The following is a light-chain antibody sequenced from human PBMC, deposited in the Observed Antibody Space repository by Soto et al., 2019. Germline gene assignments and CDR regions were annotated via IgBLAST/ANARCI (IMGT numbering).Light chain of an antibody. CDR2: GAS. V-gene: IGKV1-39*01. CDR3: QQYNNWPRT. J-gene: IGKJ1*01. CDR1: QTIRKS. Sequence: DIQMTQSPSSLSASVGDTISITCRSFQTIRKSLNWYQQRPGKAPKLLIFGASSLQSGVPSRFSGSRSGPDFTLTISSLQPEDFAVYYCQQYNNWPRTFGQGTKVDIK.